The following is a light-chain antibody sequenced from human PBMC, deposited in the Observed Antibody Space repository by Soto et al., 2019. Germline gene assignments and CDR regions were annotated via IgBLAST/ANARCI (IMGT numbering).Light chain of an antibody. CDR1: SSDVGGYNY. V-gene: IGLV2-14*03. CDR3: STSTSSSTLV. J-gene: IGLJ1*01. CDR2: DVS. Sequence: QSALTQPASVSGSPGQSITISCTGTSSDVGGYNYVSWYQHHPGKAPKLMIYDVSNRPSGVSNRCSGSKSANTASLTISGLQAEDEYYYYCSTSTSSSTLVFGTGTKLTVL.